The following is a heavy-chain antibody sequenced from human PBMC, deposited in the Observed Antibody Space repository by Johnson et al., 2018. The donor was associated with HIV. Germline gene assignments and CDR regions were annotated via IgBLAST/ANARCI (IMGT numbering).Heavy chain of an antibody. CDR3: AKDVWVAARGDAFDI. D-gene: IGHD6-6*01. Sequence: QVQLVESGGGVVQPGRSLRLSCAASGFTFSDYALHWVRQAPGKGLEWVAVISYDGSNKYYADSVKGRFPISRDNSKNTLYLQMNSLRAEDTALYYCAKDVWVAARGDAFDIWGQGTMVTVSS. J-gene: IGHJ3*02. CDR2: ISYDGSNK. CDR1: GFTFSDYA. V-gene: IGHV3-30-3*01.